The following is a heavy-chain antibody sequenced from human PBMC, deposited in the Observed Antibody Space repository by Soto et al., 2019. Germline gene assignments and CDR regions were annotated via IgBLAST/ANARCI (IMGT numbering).Heavy chain of an antibody. Sequence: PGGTLRLACAAYGFTFSEYYMSWIRQAPGKRLKWVSYISSSGSTIYYADSVKGRFTISTHNAKNSPYLQMNSLRAEDTAVYYSASHEVAAADLVYWGQGSVVTVSS. J-gene: IGHJ4*02. V-gene: IGHV3-11*01. CDR3: ASHEVAAADLVY. CDR1: GFTFSEYY. CDR2: ISSSGSTI. D-gene: IGHD6-13*01.